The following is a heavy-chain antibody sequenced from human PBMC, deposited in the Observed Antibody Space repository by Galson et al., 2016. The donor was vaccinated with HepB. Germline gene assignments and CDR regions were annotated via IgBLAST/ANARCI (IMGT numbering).Heavy chain of an antibody. CDR3: AKDLGVGIWFSPYDR. D-gene: IGHD3-10*01. Sequence: SLRPSCAASGFTFRNYPMSWVRQAPGKGLEWVSVISGNGDSTYYTDSVKGRFTISRDNSKNPLYLQMDSLGADDTAVYYCAKDLGVGIWFSPYDRWGQGTLVTVSS. CDR1: GFTFRNYP. CDR2: ISGNGDST. V-gene: IGHV3-23*01. J-gene: IGHJ5*02.